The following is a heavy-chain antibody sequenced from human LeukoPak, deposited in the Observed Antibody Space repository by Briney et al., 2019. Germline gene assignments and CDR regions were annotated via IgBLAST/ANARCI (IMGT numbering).Heavy chain of an antibody. CDR3: ARQNGFDY. Sequence: GESLKISCRASGYNFTNYWIGWVRQMPGKGLEWVGIVYPGDSDTRYSPSFQGQVTVSADNSINTAYLHWSSLKASDTAMYYCARQNGFDYWGQGTLVTVSS. V-gene: IGHV5-51*01. J-gene: IGHJ4*02. D-gene: IGHD2-8*01. CDR1: GYNFTNYW. CDR2: VYPGDSDT.